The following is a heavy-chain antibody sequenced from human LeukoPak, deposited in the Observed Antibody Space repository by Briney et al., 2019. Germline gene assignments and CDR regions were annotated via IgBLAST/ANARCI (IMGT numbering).Heavy chain of an antibody. D-gene: IGHD1-1*01. Sequence: GGSLRLSCAASGLTFSSYWMSWVRQAPGKGLEWVANIKQDGSEKYYVDSVKGRFTISRDNAKNSLYLQMNSLRAEDTAVYYCARDWNYVDYWGQGTLVTVSS. CDR3: ARDWNYVDY. J-gene: IGHJ4*02. CDR1: GLTFSSYW. CDR2: IKQDGSEK. V-gene: IGHV3-7*01.